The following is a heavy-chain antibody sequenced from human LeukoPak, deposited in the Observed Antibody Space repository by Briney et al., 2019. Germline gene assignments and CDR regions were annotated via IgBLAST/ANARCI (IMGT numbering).Heavy chain of an antibody. D-gene: IGHD1-1*01. J-gene: IGHJ6*04. CDR3: AKDLSPGTTATTPKIDV. CDR2: IDTNNGGT. V-gene: IGHV1-2*02. CDR1: GYSFTDFH. Sequence: ASVKVSCKASGYSFTDFHMHWVRQAPGQGLEWLGWIDTNNGGTYHAPKFEGRVTVTRDTSISTAYLELNRLRSDDTAVYYCAKDLSPGTTATTPKIDVWGKGTTVIVSS.